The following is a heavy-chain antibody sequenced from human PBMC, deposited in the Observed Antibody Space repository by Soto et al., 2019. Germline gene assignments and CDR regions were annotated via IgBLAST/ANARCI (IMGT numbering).Heavy chain of an antibody. Sequence: GGSPRLSCAASGFTVSSNYMSWVRQAPGKGLEWVSVIYSGGSKYYADSVKGRFTISRGNSKNTLYLQMNSLRAEDTAVYYCARNFPPYISGSAYYYYGMDVWGQGTTVTVSS. CDR3: ARNFPPYISGSAYYYYGMDV. D-gene: IGHD6-19*01. J-gene: IGHJ6*02. V-gene: IGHV3-53*01. CDR1: GFTVSSNY. CDR2: IYSGGSK.